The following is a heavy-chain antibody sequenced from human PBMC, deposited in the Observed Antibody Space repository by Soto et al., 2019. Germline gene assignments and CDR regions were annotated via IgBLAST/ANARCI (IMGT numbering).Heavy chain of an antibody. V-gene: IGHV4-59*01. CDR2: IFYSGST. Sequence: PSETLSLTCSVSGCSIRISYWSWIRQPPGKGLEWIGYIFYSGSTTYNPSLKSRVTMSVDTSENQFSLKLTSVTAADTAVYYCARARQIVVAAATPPMVGFVDYWGQGTLVTVSS. CDR3: ARARQIVVAAATPPMVGFVDY. D-gene: IGHD2-15*01. CDR1: GCSIRISY. J-gene: IGHJ4*02.